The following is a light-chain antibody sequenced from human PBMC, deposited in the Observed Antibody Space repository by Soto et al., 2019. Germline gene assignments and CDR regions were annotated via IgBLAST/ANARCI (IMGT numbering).Light chain of an antibody. CDR3: QQYGSSRGT. CDR2: GAS. CDR1: QSVSSSY. V-gene: IGKV3-20*01. Sequence: EVVLTQSPGTLSLSPGERATLSCRASQSVSSSYLAWYQQRPGQAPRLLIYGASSRATGIPDRFSGSGSGTDFTLTSSRLEPEDSAVYYCQQYGSSRGTFGGGTKVEIK. J-gene: IGKJ4*01.